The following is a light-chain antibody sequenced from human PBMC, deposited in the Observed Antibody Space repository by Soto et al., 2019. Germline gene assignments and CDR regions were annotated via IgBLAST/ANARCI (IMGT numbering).Light chain of an antibody. V-gene: IGLV2-14*01. CDR2: GVS. J-gene: IGLJ3*02. Sequence: QSALTQPASVSGSPGQSITISCTGTRSDVGSYNYVSWYQQYPGKAPKLMIYGVSNRPSGVSNRFSGSKSGNTASLTISGLQAEDEADYYCCSCVSGSPFDVLFGGGTKVTVL. CDR1: RSDVGSYNY. CDR3: CSCVSGSPFDVL.